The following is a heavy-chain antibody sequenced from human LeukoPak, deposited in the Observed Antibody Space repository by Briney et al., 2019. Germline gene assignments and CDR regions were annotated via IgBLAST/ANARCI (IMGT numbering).Heavy chain of an antibody. Sequence: GGSMRLSCAASGFTFSTFAMIWVRQPPGKGLEWVSSIFPSGGEIHYADSVRGRFTISRDNSKSTLSLQMNSLRAEDTAIYYCATYRQVLLPFESWGQGTLVTVSS. V-gene: IGHV3-23*01. D-gene: IGHD5-18*01. CDR3: ATYRQVLLPFES. J-gene: IGHJ4*02. CDR1: GFTFSTFA. CDR2: IFPSGGEI.